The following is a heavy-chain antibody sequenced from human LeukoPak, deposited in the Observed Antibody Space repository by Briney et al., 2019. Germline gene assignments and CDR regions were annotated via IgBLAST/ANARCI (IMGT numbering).Heavy chain of an antibody. CDR3: ARVETGTTGFYYYYGIDV. D-gene: IGHD1-7*01. CDR1: GGSISSYY. CDR2: IYYSGST. V-gene: IGHV4-59*01. J-gene: IGHJ6*02. Sequence: SETLSLTCTVSGGSISSYYWSWIRQPPGKGLEWIGYIYYSGSTNYNPSLKSRVTISVDTSKNQFSLKLSSVTAADTAVYYCARVETGTTGFYYYYGIDVWGQGTTVTVSS.